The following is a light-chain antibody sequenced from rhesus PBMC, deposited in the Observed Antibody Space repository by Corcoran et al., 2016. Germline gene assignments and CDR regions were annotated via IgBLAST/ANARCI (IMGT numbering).Light chain of an antibody. CDR1: ESVGSY. CDR3: QQYNDLLS. V-gene: IGKV3-40*03. CDR2: RTY. J-gene: IGKJ2*01. Sequence: EIVMTQSPATLSLSPGETATLSCRASESVGSYLAWYQQKPGQAPKRLGHRTYFRANGIPDRFSGSGSRTEFTLTISSLEPEYVGVYHCQQYNDLLSFGQGTKVEIK.